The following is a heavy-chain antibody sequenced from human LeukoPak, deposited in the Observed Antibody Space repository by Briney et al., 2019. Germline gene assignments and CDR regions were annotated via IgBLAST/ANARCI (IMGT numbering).Heavy chain of an antibody. CDR3: ARDQVLRYFDWSYYAFDI. Sequence: ASVKVSCKASGGTFSSYAISWVRQAPGQGLEWMGGIIPIFGTANYAQKFQGRVTITADESTSTAYMELSSLRSEDTAVYYCARDQVLRYFDWSYYAFDIWGQGTMVTVSS. D-gene: IGHD3-9*01. CDR1: GGTFSSYA. CDR2: IIPIFGTA. V-gene: IGHV1-69*13. J-gene: IGHJ3*02.